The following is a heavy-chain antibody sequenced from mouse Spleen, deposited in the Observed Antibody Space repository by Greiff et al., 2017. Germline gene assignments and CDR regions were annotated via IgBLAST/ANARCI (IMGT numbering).Heavy chain of an antibody. CDR3: ARGIYYGNYVDY. CDR2: INYDGSST. CDR1: GFTFSDYY. J-gene: IGHJ2*01. V-gene: IGHV5-16*01. D-gene: IGHD2-1*01. Sequence: EVHLVESEGGLVQPGSSMKLSCTASGFTFSDYYMAWVRQVPEKGLEWVANINYDGSSTYYLDSLKSRFIISRDNAKNILYLQMSSLKSEDTATYYCARGIYYGNYVDYWGQGTTLTVSS.